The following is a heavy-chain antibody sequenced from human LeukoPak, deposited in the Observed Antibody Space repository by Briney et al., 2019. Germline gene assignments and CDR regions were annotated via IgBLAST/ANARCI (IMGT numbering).Heavy chain of an antibody. V-gene: IGHV1-69*05. CDR1: GGTFSGYA. D-gene: IGHD3-22*01. CDR3: ARTLYDSSGYYYGYEGF. Sequence: ASVKVSCKASGGTFSGYAISWVRQAPGQGLEWMGRIIPIFGTANYAQKFQGRVTITTDESTSTAYMELSSLRSEDTAVYYCARTLYDSSGYYYGYEGFWGQGTLVTVSS. CDR2: IIPIFGTA. J-gene: IGHJ4*02.